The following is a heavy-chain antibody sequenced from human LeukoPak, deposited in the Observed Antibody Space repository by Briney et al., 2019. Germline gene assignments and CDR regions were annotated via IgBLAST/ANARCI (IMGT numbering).Heavy chain of an antibody. D-gene: IGHD4-23*01. V-gene: IGHV5-51*01. Sequence: GESLRISCKGSGYSFTSYWIGWVRQMPGKGLEWMGIIYPGDSDTRYSPSFQGQVTISADKSISTAYLQWSSLKASDTAMYYCARTMTTVVEGFGYWGQGTLVTVSS. CDR1: GYSFTSYW. CDR3: ARTMTTVVEGFGY. J-gene: IGHJ4*02. CDR2: IYPGDSDT.